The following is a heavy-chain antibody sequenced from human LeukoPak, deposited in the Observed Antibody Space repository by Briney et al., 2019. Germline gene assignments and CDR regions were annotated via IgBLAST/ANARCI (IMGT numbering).Heavy chain of an antibody. CDR1: GGSISSGLYS. J-gene: IGHJ5*02. D-gene: IGHD2-2*01. CDR2: IYHTGST. CDR3: ARLQYCSGTSCYWFDP. Sequence: PSETLSLTCDVSGGSISSGLYSWSWIRQPLGKGLEWIGYIYHTGSTYYNPSLKSRVTISVDTSKNQFSLRLSSVTAADTVVYYCARLQYCSGTSCYWFDPWGQGTLVTVSS. V-gene: IGHV4-30-2*01.